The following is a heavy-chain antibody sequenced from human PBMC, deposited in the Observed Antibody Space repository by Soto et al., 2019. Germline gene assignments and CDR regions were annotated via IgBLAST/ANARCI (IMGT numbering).Heavy chain of an antibody. CDR1: NYTFTRYA. CDR2: INAYNGNT. D-gene: IGHD6-6*01. CDR3: ARAPYSSSIIMYYFDY. J-gene: IGHJ4*02. Sequence: QVQLVQSGAEVKKPGASVKVSCKASNYTFTRYAFNWVRQAPGQGLEWMGWINAYNGNTNYAQKLQGRVTMTTDTSTSTAYMELRSLRSDDTAVYYCARAPYSSSIIMYYFDYGGQGTLVTISS. V-gene: IGHV1-18*04.